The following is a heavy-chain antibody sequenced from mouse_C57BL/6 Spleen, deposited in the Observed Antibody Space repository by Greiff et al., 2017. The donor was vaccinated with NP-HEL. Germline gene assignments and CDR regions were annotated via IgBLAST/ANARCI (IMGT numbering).Heavy chain of an antibody. Sequence: VQLQQSGAELVKPGASVKISCKASGYAFSSYWMNWVKQRPGKGLEWIGQIYPGDGDTNYNGKFKGKATLTADKSSSTAYMQLSSLTSEDSAVYFCARSDYYGSSYDAMDYWGQRTSVTVSS. CDR3: ARSDYYGSSYDAMDY. J-gene: IGHJ4*01. D-gene: IGHD1-1*01. V-gene: IGHV1-80*01. CDR2: IYPGDGDT. CDR1: GYAFSSYW.